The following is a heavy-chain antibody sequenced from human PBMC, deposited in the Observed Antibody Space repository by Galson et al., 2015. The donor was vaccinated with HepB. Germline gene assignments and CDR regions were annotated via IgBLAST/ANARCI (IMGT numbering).Heavy chain of an antibody. J-gene: IGHJ4*02. CDR2: INPSGGST. V-gene: IGHV1-46*01. CDR1: GYTFTSYY. CDR3: ASVVAAAASFDY. D-gene: IGHD6-13*01. Sequence: SVKVSCKASGYTFTSYYMHWVRQAPGQGLEWMGIINPSGGSTSYAQKFQGRVTMTRDTSTSTVYMELSSVTAADTAVYYCASVVAAAASFDYWGQGTLVTVSS.